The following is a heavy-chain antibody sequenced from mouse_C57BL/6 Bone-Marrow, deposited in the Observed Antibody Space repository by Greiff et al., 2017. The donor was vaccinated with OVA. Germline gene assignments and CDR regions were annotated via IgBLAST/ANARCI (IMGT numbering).Heavy chain of an antibody. J-gene: IGHJ2*01. Sequence: VQLQQSGPELVKPGASVKMSCKASGYTFTDYNMHWVKQSHGKSLEWIGYINPNNGGTSYNQKFKGKATLTVNKSSSTAYMELRSLTSEYSAVYCYALYYYGSRYYFDYWGQGTTLTVSS. D-gene: IGHD1-1*01. V-gene: IGHV1-22*01. CDR3: ALYYYGSRYYFDY. CDR1: GYTFTDYN. CDR2: INPNNGGT.